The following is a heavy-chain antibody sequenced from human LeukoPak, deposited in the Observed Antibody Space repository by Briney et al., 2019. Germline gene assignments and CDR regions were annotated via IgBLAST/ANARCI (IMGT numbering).Heavy chain of an antibody. CDR2: IYPGDSDT. J-gene: IGHJ3*02. CDR1: GYSFTSYW. V-gene: IGHV5-51*01. CDR3: ARQDSSGWYGNRGAFDI. Sequence: GESLKISCTGSGYSFTSYWIGWVRQMPGKGLEWMGIIYPGDSDTRYSPSFQGQVTISADKSISTAYLQWSSLKASDTAMYYCARQDSSGWYGNRGAFDIWGQGTMVTVSS. D-gene: IGHD6-19*01.